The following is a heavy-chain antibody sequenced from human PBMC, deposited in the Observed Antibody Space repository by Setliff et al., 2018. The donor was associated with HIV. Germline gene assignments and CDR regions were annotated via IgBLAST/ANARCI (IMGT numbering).Heavy chain of an antibody. CDR2: MYDGGTP. D-gene: IGHD6-13*01. CDR1: GYSITSGYY. J-gene: IGHJ4*02. V-gene: IGHV4-38-2*02. CDR3: ARDPGITAAGTEYFDS. Sequence: SETLSLTCAVSGYSITSGYYWGWVRQPPGKGLEWIGNMYDGGTPHYNPSLKRRATISLDRPKIQFSLKLSSVTAADTAIYYCARDPGITAAGTEYFDSWGQGILVTVSS.